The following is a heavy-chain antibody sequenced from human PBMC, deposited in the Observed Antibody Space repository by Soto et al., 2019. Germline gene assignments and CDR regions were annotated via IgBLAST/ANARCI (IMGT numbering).Heavy chain of an antibody. J-gene: IGHJ4*02. CDR2: IYYTGSI. D-gene: IGHD3-10*01. CDR3: ARHELQSQSAGTYLDY. CDR1: RVTIRNRDYR. Sequence: HSLPWTGNRVTIRNRDYRWSGKHQPPGKGLEWIGSIYYTGSIHYNPSLKSRVTVSADTSKNQFSLRLSSVIAADTAVYYCARHELQSQSAGTYLDYWGQGNLVIV. V-gene: IGHV4-39*01.